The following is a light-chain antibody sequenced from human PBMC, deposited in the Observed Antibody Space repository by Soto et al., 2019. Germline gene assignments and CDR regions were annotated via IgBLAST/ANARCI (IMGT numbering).Light chain of an antibody. CDR3: QSYDRSLSGYV. CDR1: SSNIGSNY. J-gene: IGLJ1*01. Sequence: QSVLTQSPSASGTPGQRVTISCSGSSSNIGSNYVYWYQQLPGTAPKLLIYRNNQRPSGVPDRFSGSKSGTSASLAITGLQAEDEADYYCQSYDRSLSGYVLGTGTKLTVL. CDR2: RNN. V-gene: IGLV1-47*01.